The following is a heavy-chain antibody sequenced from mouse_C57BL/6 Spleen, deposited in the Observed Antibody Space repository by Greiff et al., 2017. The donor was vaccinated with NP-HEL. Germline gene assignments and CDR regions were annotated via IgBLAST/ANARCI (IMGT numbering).Heavy chain of an antibody. J-gene: IGHJ2*01. CDR2: IDPSDSYT. CDR3: AKLGDY. CDR1: GYTFTSYW. D-gene: IGHD4-1*01. Sequence: VQLQQPGAELVRPGTSVKLSCKASGYTFTSYWMHWVKQRPGQGLEWIGVIDPSDSYTNYNQKFKGKATLTVDTSSSTAYMQLSSLTAVDSSVYYCAKLGDYWGKGTTLTVSS. V-gene: IGHV1-59*01.